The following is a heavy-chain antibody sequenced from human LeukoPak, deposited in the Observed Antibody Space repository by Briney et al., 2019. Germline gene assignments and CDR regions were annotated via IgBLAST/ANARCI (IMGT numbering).Heavy chain of an antibody. CDR1: GGTFSSYA. Sequence: SVKVSCKASGGTFSSYAISWVRQAPGQGLEWMGGIIPIFGTANYAQKFQGRVTMTEDTSTDTAYMELSSLRSEDTAVYYCATGTLGNYYDSSGYFFNAFDIWGQGTMVTVSS. CDR2: IIPIFGTA. V-gene: IGHV1-69*06. D-gene: IGHD3-22*01. J-gene: IGHJ3*02. CDR3: ATGTLGNYYDSSGYFFNAFDI.